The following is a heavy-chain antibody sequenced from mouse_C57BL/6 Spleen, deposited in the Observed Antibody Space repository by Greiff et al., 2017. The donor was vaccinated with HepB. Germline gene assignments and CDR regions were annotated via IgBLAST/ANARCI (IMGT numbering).Heavy chain of an antibody. CDR3: ARLGLTGFDY. CDR1: GYAFSSSW. Sequence: VQLQQSGPELVKPGASVKISCKASGYAFSSSWMNWVKQRPGKGLEWIGRIYPGDGDTNYNGKFKGNATLTADKSSSTAYMQLSSLTSEDSAVYFCARLGLTGFDYWGQGTTLTVSS. J-gene: IGHJ2*01. V-gene: IGHV1-82*01. CDR2: IYPGDGDT. D-gene: IGHD1-1*01.